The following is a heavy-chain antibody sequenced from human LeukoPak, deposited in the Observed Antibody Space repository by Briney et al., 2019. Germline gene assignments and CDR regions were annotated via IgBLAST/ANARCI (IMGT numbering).Heavy chain of an antibody. V-gene: IGHV3-15*01. CDR3: TDFGY. CDR2: IKSTTDGATT. Sequence: GGSLRLSCAASGFTLSNAWMSWVRQAPGKGLEWVGRIKSTTDGATTDYAAPVKGRFTISRDDSKNTLYLQMNSLKNEDTAVYHCTDFGYWGQGTLVTVSS. J-gene: IGHJ4*02. D-gene: IGHD3/OR15-3a*01. CDR1: GFTLSNAW.